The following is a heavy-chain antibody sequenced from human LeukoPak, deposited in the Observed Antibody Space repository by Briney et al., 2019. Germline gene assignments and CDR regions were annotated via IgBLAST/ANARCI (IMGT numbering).Heavy chain of an antibody. J-gene: IGHJ4*02. V-gene: IGHV4-59*07. CDR2: IFYSGST. Sequence: SVTLSLTCTVSGRSISGDYWSWIRQPPGKGLEWIGYIFYSGSTNYTPSLKSRVTISVDTSKNQFSLKLSSVTAADPAVYYCARGMQQLYHFDSWGRGTLVTVSS. CDR1: GRSISGDY. D-gene: IGHD6-13*01. CDR3: ARGMQQLYHFDS.